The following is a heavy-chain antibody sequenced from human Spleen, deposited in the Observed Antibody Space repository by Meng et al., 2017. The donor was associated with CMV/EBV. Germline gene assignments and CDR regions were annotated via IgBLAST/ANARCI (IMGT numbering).Heavy chain of an antibody. CDR3: ARSDFWSGYYCFDQ. CDR1: GGSVRSGSFY. D-gene: IGHD3-3*01. V-gene: IGHV4-61*01. Sequence: SGGSVRSGSFYWSWIRHPPGKGLELIGYIYYTGSTNYNPSLRSRVTMSVETSRNQFSLKLSSVTAADTAVYYCARSDFWSGYYCFDQWGQGTLVTVSS. CDR2: IYYTGST. J-gene: IGHJ4*02.